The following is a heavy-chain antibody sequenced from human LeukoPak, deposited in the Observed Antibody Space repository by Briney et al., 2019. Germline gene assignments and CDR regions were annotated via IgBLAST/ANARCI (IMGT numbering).Heavy chain of an antibody. CDR1: GYTFTSYG. Sequence: ASVKVSCKASGYTFTSYGISWVRQAPGQGLEWMGWISAYNGNTNYAQKLQGRVTMTTDTSTSTAYMELRSLRSDDTAVYYCARRAATPAESEFDAFDIWGQGTMVTVSS. J-gene: IGHJ3*02. CDR2: ISAYNGNT. D-gene: IGHD2-15*01. CDR3: ARRAATPAESEFDAFDI. V-gene: IGHV1-18*01.